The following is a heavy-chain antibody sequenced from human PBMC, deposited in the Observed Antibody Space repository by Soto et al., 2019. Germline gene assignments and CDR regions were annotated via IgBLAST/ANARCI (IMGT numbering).Heavy chain of an antibody. D-gene: IGHD5-18*01. J-gene: IGHJ6*02. CDR2: IIPIFGTA. V-gene: IGHV1-69*12. Sequence: QVQLVQSGAEVKKPGSSVKVSCKASGGTFSSYAISWVRQAPGQGLEWMGGIIPIFGTANYAQKFQGRVTITADEATRTAYMEQGSLRSEDTAVYFCASMPVEEGRAPPSWSGGYAYGMDVWGQGTTVTVSS. CDR3: ASMPVEEGRAPPSWSGGYAYGMDV. CDR1: GGTFSSYA.